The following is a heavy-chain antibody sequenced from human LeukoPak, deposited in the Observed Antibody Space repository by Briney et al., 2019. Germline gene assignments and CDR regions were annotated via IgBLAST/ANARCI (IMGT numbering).Heavy chain of an antibody. Sequence: PSETLSLTCTVSGGSISSSSYYWGWIRQPPGGGLEWIGSIYYSGSTYYNPSLKSRVTISVDTSKNQFSLKLSSVTAADTAVYYCARGDYYGSGTNWFDPWGQGTLVTVSS. CDR2: IYYSGST. CDR1: GGSISSSSYY. V-gene: IGHV4-39*01. J-gene: IGHJ5*02. CDR3: ARGDYYGSGTNWFDP. D-gene: IGHD3-10*01.